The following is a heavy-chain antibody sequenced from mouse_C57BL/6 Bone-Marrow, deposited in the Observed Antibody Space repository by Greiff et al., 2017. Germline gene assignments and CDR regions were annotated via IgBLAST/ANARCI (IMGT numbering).Heavy chain of an antibody. Sequence: EVKVVESGGGLVKPGGSLKLSCAASGFTFSSYAMSWVRQTPEKRLEWVATSSDGGSYTYYPDNVKGRFTISRDNAKNNLYLQMSHLKSEDTAMYYCARDGRQLRLLFAYWGQGTLVTVSA. CDR1: GFTFSSYA. CDR2: SSDGGSYT. CDR3: ARDGRQLRLLFAY. J-gene: IGHJ3*01. D-gene: IGHD3-2*02. V-gene: IGHV5-4*01.